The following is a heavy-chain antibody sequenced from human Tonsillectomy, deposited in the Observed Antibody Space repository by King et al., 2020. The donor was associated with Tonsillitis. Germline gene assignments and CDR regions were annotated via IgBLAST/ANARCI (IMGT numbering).Heavy chain of an antibody. D-gene: IGHD6-19*01. CDR1: GGSISSYY. CDR3: ARSXXVAGXAGAFXY. Sequence: QLQLQESGPGLVKPSETLSLTCTVSGGSISSYYWSWIRQPPGKGLEWIGYIYYSGSTNYNPSLKSRVTISVDTSKNQFSLKLSSVTAADTAVYYCARSXXVAGXAGAFXYWGXGTLVTVSS. V-gene: IGHV4-59*01. J-gene: IGHJ4*01. CDR2: IYYSGST.